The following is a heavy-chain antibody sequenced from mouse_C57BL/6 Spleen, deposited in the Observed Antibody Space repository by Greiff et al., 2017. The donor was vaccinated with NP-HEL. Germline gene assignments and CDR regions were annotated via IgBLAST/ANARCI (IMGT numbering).Heavy chain of an antibody. D-gene: IGHD1-1*01. V-gene: IGHV2-5*01. CDR1: GFSLTSYG. Sequence: VKVVESGPGLVQPSQSLSITCTVSGFSLTSYGVHWVRQSPGKGLEWLGVIWRGGSTDYNAAFMSRLSITKDNSKSQVFFKMNSLQADDTAIYYCAKNPGYYGSVWGTGTTVTVSS. J-gene: IGHJ1*03. CDR3: AKNPGYYGSV. CDR2: IWRGGST.